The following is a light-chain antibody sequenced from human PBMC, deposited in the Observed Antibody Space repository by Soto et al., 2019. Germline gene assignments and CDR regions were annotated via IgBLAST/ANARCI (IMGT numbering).Light chain of an antibody. CDR2: GAS. V-gene: IGKV3-15*01. CDR3: QQYENSPIT. Sequence: EIVMTQSPATLSVSPGERDTLSCMASQRLGINLAWYQQKPGQAPRLLSDGASTRATGIPARFSGSGSETDFTLTINRLEPEDFAVYYCQQYENSPITFGQGTRLEIK. CDR1: QRLGIN. J-gene: IGKJ5*01.